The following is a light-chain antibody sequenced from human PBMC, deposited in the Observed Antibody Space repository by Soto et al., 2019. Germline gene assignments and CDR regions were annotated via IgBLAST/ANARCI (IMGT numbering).Light chain of an antibody. V-gene: IGLV2-11*01. CDR2: DVT. CDR1: SNDVGGYNY. CDR3: CSYAGSYTLI. J-gene: IGLJ2*01. Sequence: QSALTQPRSVSGSPGQSVTISCTGTSNDVGGYNYVSWYQQHSGKAPKLFIYDVTHRPSGVPDRFSGSKSGNTASLTISGLRAEDEAHYYCCSYAGSYTLIFGGGTKLTVL.